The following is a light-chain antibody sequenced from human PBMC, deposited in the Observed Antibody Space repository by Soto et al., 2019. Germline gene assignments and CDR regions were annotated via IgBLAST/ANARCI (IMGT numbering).Light chain of an antibody. CDR3: SLYTSSTPSVV. CDR1: SSDVGSYNR. Sequence: QSALTQPPSVSGSPGQSVTISCTGTSSDVGSYNRVSWYQQPPGTAPKLMIYDVSNRPSGVTDRFSGSKSGNTASLTISGLQAEDEADYYCSLYTSSTPSVVFGGGTKLPVL. V-gene: IGLV2-18*01. CDR2: DVS. J-gene: IGLJ2*01.